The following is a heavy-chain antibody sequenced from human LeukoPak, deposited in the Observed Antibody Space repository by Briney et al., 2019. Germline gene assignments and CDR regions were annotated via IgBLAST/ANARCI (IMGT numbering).Heavy chain of an antibody. Sequence: ETLSLTCTVSGGSISSYYWSWVRQAPGKGLEWVSSISSSGTYIYYADSVKGRFTISRDNAKNSLYLQMNSLRVEDTAFYYCARGIHDNSGSDYWGQGTLVTVSS. CDR2: ISSSGTYI. CDR1: GGSISSYY. CDR3: ARGIHDNSGSDY. D-gene: IGHD3-22*01. V-gene: IGHV3-21*01. J-gene: IGHJ4*02.